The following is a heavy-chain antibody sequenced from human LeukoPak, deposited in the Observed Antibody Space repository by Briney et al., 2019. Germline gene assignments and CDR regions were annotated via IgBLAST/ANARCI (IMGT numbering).Heavy chain of an antibody. D-gene: IGHD3-10*01. CDR2: VSAYNGNT. CDR3: ARGQREYYYGSGIPYYFDY. V-gene: IGHV1-18*01. Sequence: ASVKVSCKASGYTFTSYGISWVRQAPGQGLEWMGWVSAYNGNTNYAQKLQGRVTMTTDTSTSTAYMELRSLRSDDTAVYYCARGQREYYYGSGIPYYFDYWGQGTLVTVSS. CDR1: GYTFTSYG. J-gene: IGHJ4*02.